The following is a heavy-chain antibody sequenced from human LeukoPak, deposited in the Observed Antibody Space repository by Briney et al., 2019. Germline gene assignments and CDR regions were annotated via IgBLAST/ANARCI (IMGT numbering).Heavy chain of an antibody. CDR3: ARGRGHTVVVTARYWFDP. CDR2: INHSGST. V-gene: IGHV4-34*01. Sequence: PGGSLSLSCAASGFTFSDHYMDWVRQPPGKGLEWIGEINHSGSTNYNPSLTSRVTISVDTSKNQFSLKLSSVTAADTAVYYCARGRGHTVVVTARYWFDPWGQGTLVTVSS. J-gene: IGHJ5*02. D-gene: IGHD2-21*02. CDR1: GFTFSDHY.